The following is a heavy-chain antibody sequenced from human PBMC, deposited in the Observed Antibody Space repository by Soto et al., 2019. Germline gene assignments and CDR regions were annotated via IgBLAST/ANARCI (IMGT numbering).Heavy chain of an antibody. CDR1: GFSLSTSGMR. CDR2: IDWDNDK. J-gene: IGHJ6*02. CDR3: ARMGSCWGMDV. Sequence: SGPTLVNPTQTLTLTCTFSGFSLSTSGMRVTWIRQPPGKALEWLARIDWDNDKFYSASLKTRLTISKDTSKNLVVLTMTNMDPVDTATYYCARMGSCWGMDVWGQGTTVTVSS. D-gene: IGHD6-19*01. V-gene: IGHV2-70*04.